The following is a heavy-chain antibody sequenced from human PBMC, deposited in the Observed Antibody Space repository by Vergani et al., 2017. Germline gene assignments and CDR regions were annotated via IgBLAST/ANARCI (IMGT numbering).Heavy chain of an antibody. V-gene: IGHV3-7*01. CDR2: IKQDGSEK. J-gene: IGHJ5*02. CDR1: GFTFSSYW. Sequence: EVQLVESGGGLVQPGGSLRLSCAASGFTFSSYWMSWVRQAPGKGLEWVANIKQDGSEKYYVVSVKGRFTISRDNAKNSLYLQMNSLRAEDTAVYYCAREYGSGSYYLGWFDPWGQGTLVTVSS. CDR3: AREYGSGSYYLGWFDP. D-gene: IGHD3-10*01.